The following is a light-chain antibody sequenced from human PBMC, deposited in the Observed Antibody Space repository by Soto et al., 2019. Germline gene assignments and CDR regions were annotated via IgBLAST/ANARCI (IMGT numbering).Light chain of an antibody. CDR2: DAS. CDR1: QGINNW. J-gene: IGKJ5*01. CDR3: QQSYSNPPT. V-gene: IGKV1-5*01. Sequence: DIQMTQSPSTPSAYVGDRVNITCLARQGINNWLSWYQQKPGRAPKLLIYDASSLESGVPSRFTGSGSGTDFTLTISSLQPEDFETYYCQQSYSNPPTFGQGTRLEIK.